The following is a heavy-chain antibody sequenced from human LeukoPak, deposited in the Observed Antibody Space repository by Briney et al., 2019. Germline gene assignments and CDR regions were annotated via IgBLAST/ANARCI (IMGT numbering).Heavy chain of an antibody. V-gene: IGHV1-69*04. J-gene: IGHJ4*02. Sequence: SVKVSCKASGGTFSSYAISWVRQAPGQGLEWMGRIIPIFGIANYAQKFQGRVTITADKSTSTANMELSSLRSEDTAVYYCARDTYCGGDCYSYLDYWGQGTLVTVSS. CDR2: IIPIFGIA. CDR1: GGTFSSYA. D-gene: IGHD2-21*02. CDR3: ARDTYCGGDCYSYLDY.